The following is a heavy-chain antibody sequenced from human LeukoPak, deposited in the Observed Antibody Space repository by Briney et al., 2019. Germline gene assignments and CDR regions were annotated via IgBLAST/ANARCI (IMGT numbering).Heavy chain of an antibody. Sequence: SETLSLTCTVSGGSISSGGYYWSWIRQHPEKGLEWIGYIYYSGSTYYNPSLKSRVTISVDTSKNQFSLKLSSVTAADTAVYYCARGDSSGYYYDAWGQGTLVTVSS. CDR1: GGSISSGGYY. CDR2: IYYSGST. CDR3: ARGDSSGYYYDA. J-gene: IGHJ5*02. V-gene: IGHV4-31*03. D-gene: IGHD3-22*01.